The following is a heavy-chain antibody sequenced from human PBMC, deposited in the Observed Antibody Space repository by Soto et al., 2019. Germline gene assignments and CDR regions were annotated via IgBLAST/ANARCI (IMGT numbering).Heavy chain of an antibody. CDR3: ARVYCGGGGYSDASDI. J-gene: IGHJ3*02. Sequence: ASVKVSCKASGYTFTSYYMQWVQQAPGQGLEWMGIINPSDATTFYAQKFRGRVTMTRDTSTSTVYMELSSLRSEDTALYYCARVYCGGGGYSDASDIWGQGTMVTVSS. D-gene: IGHD2-21*02. CDR1: GYTFTSYY. CDR2: INPSDATT. V-gene: IGHV1-46*01.